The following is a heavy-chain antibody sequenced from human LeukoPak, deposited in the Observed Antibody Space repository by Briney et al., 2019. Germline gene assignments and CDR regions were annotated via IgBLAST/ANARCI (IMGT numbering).Heavy chain of an antibody. CDR3: AKWPGIAAAGPDSFDI. CDR2: ISSSPSTI. D-gene: IGHD6-13*01. Sequence: GGSLRLSWAASGFTFSDYYMSWIRQAPGKGLEWVSYISSSPSTIYYADSVKGRFTISRDNAKNSLYLQMNSLRAEDTAVYYCAKWPGIAAAGPDSFDIWGQGTLVTVSS. J-gene: IGHJ3*02. V-gene: IGHV3-11*01. CDR1: GFTFSDYY.